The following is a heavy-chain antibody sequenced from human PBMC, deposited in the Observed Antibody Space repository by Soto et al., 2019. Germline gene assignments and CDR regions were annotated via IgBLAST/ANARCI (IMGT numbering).Heavy chain of an antibody. D-gene: IGHD2-2*01. CDR3: AARYRSSNSCYPYNWFEP. CDR1: GGTFSSYA. CDR2: IIPIFGTA. Sequence: ASVKVSCKASGGTFSSYAISWVRQAPGQGLEWMGGIIPIFGTANYAQKFQGRVTITADEATSTAYMELSSLRSEDTAVYYCAARYRSSNSCYPYNWFEPWGQGAVVTVSS. J-gene: IGHJ5*02. V-gene: IGHV1-69*13.